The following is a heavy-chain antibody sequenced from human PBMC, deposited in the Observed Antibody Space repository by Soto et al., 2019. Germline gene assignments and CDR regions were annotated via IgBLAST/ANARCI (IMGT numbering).Heavy chain of an antibody. CDR1: GFTFSNYG. J-gene: IGHJ4*02. V-gene: IGHV3-48*02. CDR3: ARGGAARPDY. D-gene: IGHD6-6*01. Sequence: EVQLVESGGGLVQPGGSLRLSCAASGFTFSNYGMNWVRQSPGKGLAWVSYISSSTATKQYADSVKGRFTISRDNAKNSLYLQINSLRDEETAVYYCARGGAARPDYWGQGTLVTVSS. CDR2: ISSSTATK.